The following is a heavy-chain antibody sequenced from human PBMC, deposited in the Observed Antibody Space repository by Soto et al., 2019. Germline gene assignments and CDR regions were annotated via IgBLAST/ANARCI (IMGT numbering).Heavy chain of an antibody. V-gene: IGHV4-39*01. CDR1: GGSISSSSYY. Sequence: QLQLQESGPGLVKPSETLSLTCTVSGGSISSSSYYWGWIRQPPGKGLEWIGSIYYSGSTYYNPSLKSRVTISVDTSKIQFSLKLSSVTAADTAVYYCARYCSSTSCPRYYGMDVWGQGTTVTVSS. J-gene: IGHJ6*02. D-gene: IGHD2-2*01. CDR3: ARYCSSTSCPRYYGMDV. CDR2: IYYSGST.